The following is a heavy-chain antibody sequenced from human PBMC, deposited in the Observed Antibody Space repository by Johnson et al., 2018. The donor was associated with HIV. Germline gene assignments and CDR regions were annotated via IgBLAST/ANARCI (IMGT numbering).Heavy chain of an antibody. CDR2: IRYDEISK. D-gene: IGHD3-22*01. Sequence: QVQLVESGGGVVQPGGSLRLSCAASGFSFSRYGMHWVRQAPGKGLEWVAFIRYDEISKYYADYVKGRFTISRDNSKSTLYLQLNSLRAEDTALYYCAKLTGYDTSGPAHKDDFDIWGQGTMVTVSS. V-gene: IGHV3-30*02. CDR1: GFSFSRYG. J-gene: IGHJ3*02. CDR3: AKLTGYDTSGPAHKDDFDI.